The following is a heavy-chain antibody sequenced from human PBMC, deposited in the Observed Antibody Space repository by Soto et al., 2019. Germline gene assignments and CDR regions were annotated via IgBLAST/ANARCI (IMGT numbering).Heavy chain of an antibody. CDR1: GFTFSSYG. CDR3: AKDTGYSSGWYCDY. V-gene: IGHV3-30*18. Sequence: SLRLSCAASGFTFSSYGMHWVRQAPGKGLEWVAVISYDGSNKYYADSVKGRFTISRDNSKNTLYLQMNSLRAEDTAVYYCAKDTGYSSGWYCDYWGQGTLVTVSS. CDR2: ISYDGSNK. J-gene: IGHJ4*02. D-gene: IGHD6-19*01.